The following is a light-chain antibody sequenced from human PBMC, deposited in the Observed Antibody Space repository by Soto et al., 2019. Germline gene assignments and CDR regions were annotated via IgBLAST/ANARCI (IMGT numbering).Light chain of an antibody. V-gene: IGKV3D-11*01. CDR1: QGIGDT. J-gene: IGKJ5*01. CDR3: QQRSNWPIT. CDR2: DAS. Sequence: EILMTQSPSTLSVSPVEGSTLSCMASQGIGDTLAWYQQKPGQAPRLLIYDASNRATGIPARFSGSGSGTDFTLTISSLEPEDFAVYYCQQRSNWPITFGQGTLLEIK.